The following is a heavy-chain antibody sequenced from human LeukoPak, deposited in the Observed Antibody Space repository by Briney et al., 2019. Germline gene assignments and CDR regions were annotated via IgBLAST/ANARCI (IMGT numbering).Heavy chain of an antibody. V-gene: IGHV1-2*02. Sequence: ASVKVSCKASGYTFTGYYMHWVRQPPGQGLEWMGWISPNSGDTNYAQKFQGRVTMTRDTSISTAYMELSRLRAEDTAVYYCARDPGYSYGSNAFDIWGQGTMVTVSS. CDR2: ISPNSGDT. CDR1: GYTFTGYY. CDR3: ARDPGYSYGSNAFDI. J-gene: IGHJ3*02. D-gene: IGHD5-18*01.